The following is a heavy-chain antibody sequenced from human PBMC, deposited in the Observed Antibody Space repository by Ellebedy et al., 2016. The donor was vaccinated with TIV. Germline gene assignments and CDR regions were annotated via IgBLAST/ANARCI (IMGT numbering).Heavy chain of an antibody. J-gene: IGHJ6*02. D-gene: IGHD2-2*01. CDR3: ARYRSGIVVVPAHYGMDG. CDR2: IYDSGRT. CDR1: GGSISGTYTSYY. V-gene: IGHV4-39*01. Sequence: SETLSLTXNVSGGSISGTYTSYYWGWIRQPPGKGLEWIGSIYDSGRTHYNPSLRSRVTISVDTSKNQFSLKLSSVTAADTAVYYCARYRSGIVVVPAHYGMDGWGQGTTVTVSS.